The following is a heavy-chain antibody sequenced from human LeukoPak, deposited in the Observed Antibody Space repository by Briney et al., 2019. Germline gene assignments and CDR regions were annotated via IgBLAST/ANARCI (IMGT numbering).Heavy chain of an antibody. CDR2: ISSSGSTI. CDR3: ARAAGYSGSYRTYYYYYMDV. J-gene: IGHJ6*03. V-gene: IGHV3-48*03. CDR1: GFTFSSYE. D-gene: IGHD1-26*01. Sequence: GGSLRLSCAASGFTFSSYEMNWVRQAPGKGLEWVSYISSSGSTIYYADSVKGRFTISRDNAKNSLYLQMNSLRAEDTAVYYCARAAGYSGSYRTYYYYYMDVWGKGTTVTVSS.